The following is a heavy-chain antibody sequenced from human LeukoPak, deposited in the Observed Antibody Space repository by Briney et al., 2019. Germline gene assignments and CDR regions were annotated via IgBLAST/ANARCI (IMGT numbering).Heavy chain of an antibody. CDR1: GLSLSTSAVG. J-gene: IGHJ3*02. CDR3: ARLPTHGAFDI. Sequence: SGPTLENPTQTLTLTFTFSGLSLSTSAVGVGWIRQPPGKALEWLALIYWDGDKRYSPSLKSRLTITKDTSKNQVVLTMTNMDPVDTATYYCARLPTHGAFDIWGQGTMVTVSS. CDR2: IYWDGDK. V-gene: IGHV2-5*02.